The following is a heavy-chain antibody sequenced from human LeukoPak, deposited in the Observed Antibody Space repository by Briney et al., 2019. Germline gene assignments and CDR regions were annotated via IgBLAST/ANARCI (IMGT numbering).Heavy chain of an antibody. J-gene: IGHJ4*02. CDR1: GYSITSYW. CDR2: IYLGGSDS. V-gene: IGHV5-51*01. CDR3: ARRGHGSSWNYSDY. Sequence: GESLKISCKASGYSITSYWIGWVRQMPGKGLEWMGNIYLGGSDSRYRPSFQGQVTISADKSISTAYLQWSSLKASDTAIYYCARRGHGSSWNYSDYWGQGTLVTVSS. D-gene: IGHD6-13*01.